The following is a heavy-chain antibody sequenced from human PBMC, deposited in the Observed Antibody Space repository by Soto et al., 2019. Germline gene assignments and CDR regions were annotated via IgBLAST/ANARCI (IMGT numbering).Heavy chain of an antibody. CDR2: ISGSGGDT. V-gene: IGHV3-23*01. J-gene: IGHJ4*02. CDR1: GFTFSSYA. Sequence: GGSLRLSCAASGFTFSSYAMSWVRQAPGKGLEWVSAISGSGGDTYYADSVKGRFTISRDNSKNTLYLQINSLRAEDTAVYYCAKRPGYDFWSGYYGPRFDYWGQGTLVTVSS. D-gene: IGHD3-3*01. CDR3: AKRPGYDFWSGYYGPRFDY.